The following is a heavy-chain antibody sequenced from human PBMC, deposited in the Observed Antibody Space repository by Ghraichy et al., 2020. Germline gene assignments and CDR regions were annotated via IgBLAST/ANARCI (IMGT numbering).Heavy chain of an antibody. D-gene: IGHD6-19*01. V-gene: IGHV4-59*01. CDR3: AREAPYSSGWYWFDP. CDR2: IYYSGST. Sequence: SETLSLTCTVSGGSISSYYWSWIRQPPGKGLEWIGYIYYSGSTNYNPSLKSRVTISVDTSKNQFSLKLSSVTAADTAVYYCAREAPYSSGWYWFDPWGQGTLVTVSS. J-gene: IGHJ5*02. CDR1: GGSISSYY.